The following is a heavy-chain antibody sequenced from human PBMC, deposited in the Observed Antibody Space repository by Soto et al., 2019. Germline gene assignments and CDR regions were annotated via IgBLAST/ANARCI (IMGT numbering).Heavy chain of an antibody. CDR2: IYYSGST. CDR1: GGSISSSSYY. D-gene: IGHD6-19*01. CDR3: ARHPSRAIAVAGTP. J-gene: IGHJ5*02. V-gene: IGHV4-39*01. Sequence: QLQLQESGPGLVKPSETLSLTCTVSGGSISSSSYYWGWIRQPPGKGLEWIGSIYYSGSTYYNPSLKGRVTISVDTSKNQFSLKLSSVTAADTAVYYCARHPSRAIAVAGTPWGQGTLVTVSS.